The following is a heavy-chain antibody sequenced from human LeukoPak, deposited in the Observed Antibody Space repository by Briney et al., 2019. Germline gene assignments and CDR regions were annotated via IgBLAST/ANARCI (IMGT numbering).Heavy chain of an antibody. CDR3: AKDKGREGDY. J-gene: IGHJ4*02. Sequence: PGSSLRLSCAASGFSFSNYGMQSVRQAPGKGLEWVAVISSDGIDKYYADSVKGRFTISRDNSKNTLYLQMRSLRAEDTAVYYCAKDKGREGDYWGQGNLVTVSS. CDR2: ISSDGIDK. CDR1: GFSFSNYG. V-gene: IGHV3-30*18.